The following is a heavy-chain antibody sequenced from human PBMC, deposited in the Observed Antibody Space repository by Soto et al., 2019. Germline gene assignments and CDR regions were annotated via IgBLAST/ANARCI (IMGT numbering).Heavy chain of an antibody. J-gene: IGHJ4*02. CDR3: ARVDDYYDSSGYQFDY. V-gene: IGHV1-69*13. CDR2: IIPIFGTA. D-gene: IGHD3-22*01. CDR1: GYTFTSYG. Sequence: SVKVSCKASGYTFTSYGISWVRQAPGQGLEWMGGIIPIFGTANYAQKFQGRVTITADESTSTAYMELSSLRSEDTAVYYCARVDDYYDSSGYQFDYWGQGALVTVSS.